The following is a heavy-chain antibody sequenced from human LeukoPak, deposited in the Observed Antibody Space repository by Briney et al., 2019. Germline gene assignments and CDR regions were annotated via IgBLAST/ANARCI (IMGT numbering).Heavy chain of an antibody. D-gene: IGHD3-10*01. CDR2: IYHSGST. CDR3: ARQYHYGSGSYNPYYYYYMDV. Sequence: SETLSLTCAVSGYSISSGYYWGWIRQPPGKGLEWIGSIYHSGSTYYNPSLKSRVTISVDTSKNQFSLKLSSVTAADTAVYYCARQYHYGSGSYNPYYYYYMDVWGKGTTVTVSS. V-gene: IGHV4-38-2*01. CDR1: GYSISSGYY. J-gene: IGHJ6*03.